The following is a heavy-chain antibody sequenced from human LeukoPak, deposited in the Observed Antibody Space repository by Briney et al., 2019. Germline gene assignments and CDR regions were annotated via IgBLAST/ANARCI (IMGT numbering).Heavy chain of an antibody. D-gene: IGHD3-3*01. J-gene: IGHJ4*02. CDR3: ARPRFTIFGVVTTDFDY. CDR1: GYSFTSYW. V-gene: IGHV5-51*01. CDR2: IYPGDSDT. Sequence: GESLKISCKGSGYSFTSYWIGWVRQMPGKGLEWMGIIYPGDSDTRYSPSFQGQVTISADKSISTAYLQWSSLKASDTAMYYCARPRFTIFGVVTTDFDYWGQGTLVTVSS.